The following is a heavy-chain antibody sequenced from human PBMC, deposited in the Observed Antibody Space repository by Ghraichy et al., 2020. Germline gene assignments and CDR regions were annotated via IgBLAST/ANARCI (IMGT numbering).Heavy chain of an antibody. D-gene: IGHD5-18*01. CDR1: EFSFRSFW. Sequence: GEYLNISCITSEFSFRSFWMSWVRQAPGKGLEWVANINQNGDVRNYLGSVKGRFTISRDNAKNSLYLQMNGLGADDTAVYYCAKDSYSKADSWGQGTLVTVSS. CDR2: INQNGDVR. V-gene: IGHV3-7*03. J-gene: IGHJ4*02. CDR3: AKDSYSKADS.